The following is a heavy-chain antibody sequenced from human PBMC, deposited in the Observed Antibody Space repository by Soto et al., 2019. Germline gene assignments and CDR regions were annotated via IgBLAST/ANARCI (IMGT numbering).Heavy chain of an antibody. V-gene: IGHV3-15*01. CDR3: TSVLGYNLNIWTPLDC. J-gene: IGHJ4*02. CDR2: IKSKADGGTT. Sequence: EVRLVESGGGLVNPGGSLRLSCAASGFTFSNAWMSWVRQAPGKGLEWVGRIKSKADGGTTDYAAPVKGRFTISRDDSKKTLYLQMNSLKTEDTAVYYCTSVLGYNLNIWTPLDCWGQGTLVTGSS. D-gene: IGHD1-20*01. CDR1: GFTFSNAW.